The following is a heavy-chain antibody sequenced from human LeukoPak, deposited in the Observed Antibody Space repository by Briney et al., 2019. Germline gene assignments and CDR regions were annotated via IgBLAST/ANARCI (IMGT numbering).Heavy chain of an antibody. CDR1: GGSISSSDYY. J-gene: IGHJ4*02. Sequence: SETLSLTCTVSGGSISSSDYYWGWIRQPPVKGLEWIGSIYYSVTTYYNPSLKSRVIISVDTSKNQFSLKLNSVTAADTAVYYCARDRLRWPKIDYWGQGTLVTVSS. D-gene: IGHD4-23*01. CDR2: IYYSVTT. CDR3: ARDRLRWPKIDY. V-gene: IGHV4-39*07.